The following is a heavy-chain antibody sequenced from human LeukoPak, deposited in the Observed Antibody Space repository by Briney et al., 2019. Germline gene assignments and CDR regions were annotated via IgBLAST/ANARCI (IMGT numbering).Heavy chain of an antibody. CDR2: IIPIFGTA. D-gene: IGHD2-21*01. J-gene: IGHJ4*02. V-gene: IGHV1-69*01. Sequence: ASVKVSCKASGGTFSSYAISWVRQAPGQGLEWMGGIIPIFGTANYAQKFQGRVTITADESTSTAYMELSSLRSEDTAVYYCARGGESFVAHFFDYWGQGTLVTVSS. CDR1: GGTFSSYA. CDR3: ARGGESFVAHFFDY.